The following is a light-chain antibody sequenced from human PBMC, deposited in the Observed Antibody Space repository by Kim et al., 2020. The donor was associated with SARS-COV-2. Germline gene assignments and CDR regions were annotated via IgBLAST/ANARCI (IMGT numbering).Light chain of an antibody. Sequence: SPGERATLSCRASQSVSSSYLAWYQQKPGQAPRLLIYSASSRAAGVPDRFSGSGSGTDFTLTISRLEPEDFALYHCQQYHNSLWTFGQGTKVDIK. J-gene: IGKJ1*01. CDR3: QQYHNSLWT. CDR2: SAS. CDR1: QSVSSSY. V-gene: IGKV3-20*01.